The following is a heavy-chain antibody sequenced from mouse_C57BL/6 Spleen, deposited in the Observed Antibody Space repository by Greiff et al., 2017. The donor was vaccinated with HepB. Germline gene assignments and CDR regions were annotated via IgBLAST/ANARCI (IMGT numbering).Heavy chain of an antibody. J-gene: IGHJ4*01. CDR3: ARGVNYDYDYYAMDY. V-gene: IGHV1-50*01. Sequence: QVQLQQSGAELVKPGASVKLSCKASGYTFTSYWMQWVKQRPGQGLEWIGEIDPSDSYTNYNQKFKGKATLTVDTSSSTAYMQLSSLTSEDSAVYYCARGVNYDYDYYAMDYWGQGTSVTVSS. CDR2: IDPSDSYT. CDR1: GYTFTSYW. D-gene: IGHD2-4*01.